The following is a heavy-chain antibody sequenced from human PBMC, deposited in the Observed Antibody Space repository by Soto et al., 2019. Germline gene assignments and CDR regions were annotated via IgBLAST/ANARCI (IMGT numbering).Heavy chain of an antibody. CDR2: IYPGDSDT. Sequence: PAESLKISCKGSGYSFTSYWIGWVRQMPGKGLEWMGIIYPGDSDTRYSPSFQGQVTISADKSISTAYLQWSSLKASDTAMYYCARRMGLFGVENNWFDPWGQGTLVTVSS. D-gene: IGHD3-3*01. J-gene: IGHJ5*02. CDR3: ARRMGLFGVENNWFDP. CDR1: GYSFTSYW. V-gene: IGHV5-51*01.